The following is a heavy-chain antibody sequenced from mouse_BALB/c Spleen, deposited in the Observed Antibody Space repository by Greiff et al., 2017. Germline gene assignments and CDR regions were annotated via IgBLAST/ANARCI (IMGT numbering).Heavy chain of an antibody. CDR3: TRSYYIYDPYYFDY. J-gene: IGHJ2*01. CDR2: IRLKSNNYAT. Sequence: EVMLVESGGGLVQPGGSLKLSCVASGFTFSNYWMNWVRQSPEKGLEWVAEIRLKSNNYATHYAESVKGRFTISGYDSKSSVYLQMNNVRAEDTGIYYSTRSYYIYDPYYFDYWGQGTTLTVSS. D-gene: IGHD2-12*01. V-gene: IGHV6-6*02. CDR1: GFTFSNYW.